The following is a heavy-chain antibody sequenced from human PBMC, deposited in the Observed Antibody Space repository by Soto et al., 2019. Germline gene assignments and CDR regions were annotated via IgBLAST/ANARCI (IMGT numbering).Heavy chain of an antibody. V-gene: IGHV3-15*07. CDR1: GFIFSNAW. CDR3: TTPRGGY. J-gene: IGHJ4*02. D-gene: IGHD2-15*01. CDR2: IKGKTDGGTT. Sequence: EVQLVESGGGLVKPGGSLRLSCAASGFIFSNAWMNWVRQAPGKGLEWVGRIKGKTDGGTTDYAAPVKGRFTISRDDSRNTLYLQMNSLKTEDTAVYYCTTPRGGYWGQGTLVTVSS.